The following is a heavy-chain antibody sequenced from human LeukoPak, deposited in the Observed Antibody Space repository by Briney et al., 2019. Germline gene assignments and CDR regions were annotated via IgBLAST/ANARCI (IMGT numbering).Heavy chain of an antibody. CDR2: IYYSGST. J-gene: IGHJ4*02. V-gene: IGHV4-39*07. D-gene: IGHD3-10*01. CDR3: ASVKLLWFGELSGFDY. Sequence: PSETLSLTCTVSGGSISSSSYYWGWIRQPPGKGLEWIGSIYYSGSTYYNPSLKSRVTISVDTSKNQFSLKLSSVTAADTAVYYCASVKLLWFGELSGFDYWGQGTLVTVSS. CDR1: GGSISSSSYY.